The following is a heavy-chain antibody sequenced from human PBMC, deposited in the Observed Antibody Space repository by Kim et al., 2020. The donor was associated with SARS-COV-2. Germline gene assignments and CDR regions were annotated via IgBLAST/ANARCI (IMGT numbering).Heavy chain of an antibody. CDR2: T. D-gene: IGHD3-10*01. Sequence: TDYTPSLKSRVTISVDRSKNQFSLKLCSVTAADTAVYYCARGMVRGVLDYWGQGTLVTVSS. CDR3: ARGMVRGVLDY. J-gene: IGHJ4*02. V-gene: IGHV4-30-2*01.